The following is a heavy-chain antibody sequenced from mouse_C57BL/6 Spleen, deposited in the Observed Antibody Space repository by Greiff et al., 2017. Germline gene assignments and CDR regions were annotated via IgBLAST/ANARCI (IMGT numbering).Heavy chain of an antibody. V-gene: IGHV1-19*01. J-gene: IGHJ4*01. Sequence: EVQLQQSGPVLVKPGASVKMSCKASGYTFTDYYMNWVKQSHGKSLEWIGVINPYNGGTSYNQKFKGKATLTVDKSSSTAYMELNSLTSEDSAVYYCAREAHYYGSSYEAMDYWGQGTSVTVSS. CDR2: INPYNGGT. CDR3: AREAHYYGSSYEAMDY. CDR1: GYTFTDYY. D-gene: IGHD1-1*01.